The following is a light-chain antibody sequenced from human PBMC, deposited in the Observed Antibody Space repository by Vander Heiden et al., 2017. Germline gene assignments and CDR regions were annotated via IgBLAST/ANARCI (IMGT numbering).Light chain of an antibody. CDR2: KAS. CDR3: QQYNSYSAYT. Sequence: DIQMTQPPSTLSASVGDRVTITCRASQSISSWLAWYQQKPGKAPKLLIYKASSLESGVPSRSSGSGSGTEFTLTISSLQPDDFATYYCQQYNSYSAYTFGQGTKLEIK. J-gene: IGKJ2*01. V-gene: IGKV1-5*03. CDR1: QSISSW.